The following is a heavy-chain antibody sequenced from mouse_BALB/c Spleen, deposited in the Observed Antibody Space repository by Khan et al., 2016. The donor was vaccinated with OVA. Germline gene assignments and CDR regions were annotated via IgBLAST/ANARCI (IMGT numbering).Heavy chain of an antibody. V-gene: IGHV1-7*01. CDR2: INPSSGYT. J-gene: IGHJ2*01. CDR3: ARDRIDY. CDR1: GYTFSTYW. Sequence: VELVESGAELAKPGASVKMSCKASGYTFSTYWIHWVKQRPGQGLEWIGYINPSSGYTYYNQTFNDKATLTADKSSSTAYMQLSSLTSEDSAVYYGARDRIDYWGQGTTLTVSS.